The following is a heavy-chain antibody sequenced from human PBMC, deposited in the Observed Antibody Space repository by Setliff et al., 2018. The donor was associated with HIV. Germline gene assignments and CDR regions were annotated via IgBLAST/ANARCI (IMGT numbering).Heavy chain of an antibody. CDR1: GYSLTDYY. CDR3: APLVSTSD. V-gene: IGHV1-69-2*01. J-gene: IGHJ4*02. CDR2: VDPEDGEA. Sequence: ASVKVSCKASGYSLTDYYMHWVRQVPGKGLEWVGRVDPEDGEALYAEKFQGRITITADTPTDTVFMEVRSLKPEDTAIYYCAPLVSTSDWGQGTLVTVSS. D-gene: IGHD6-6*01.